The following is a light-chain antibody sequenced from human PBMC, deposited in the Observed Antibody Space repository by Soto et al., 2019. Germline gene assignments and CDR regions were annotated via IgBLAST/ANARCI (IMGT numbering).Light chain of an antibody. CDR3: CSYAGGGSYV. CDR1: SSDVGSYNL. CDR2: EGS. J-gene: IGLJ1*01. V-gene: IGLV2-23*01. Sequence: QSALTQPASVSGSPGQSITISCTGSSSDVGSYNLVSWYQQHPGKAPKLLIYEGSKRPSGVSNRFSGSKSGNTASLTISGLQAEDEADYYCCSYAGGGSYVFGPGTKGTVL.